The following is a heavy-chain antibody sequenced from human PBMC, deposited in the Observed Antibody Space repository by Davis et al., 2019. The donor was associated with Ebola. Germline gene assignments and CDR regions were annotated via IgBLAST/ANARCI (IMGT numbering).Heavy chain of an antibody. Sequence: AASVKVSCKASGYTFTSYYMHWVRQAPGQGLEWMGIINPSGGSTSYAQKFQGRVTMTRDTSTSTVYMELSSLRSEDTAVYYCARTLDDYVWGSYRLGAFDIWGQGTMVTVSS. CDR1: GYTFTSYY. D-gene: IGHD3-16*02. V-gene: IGHV1-46*03. CDR2: INPSGGST. CDR3: ARTLDDYVWGSYRLGAFDI. J-gene: IGHJ3*02.